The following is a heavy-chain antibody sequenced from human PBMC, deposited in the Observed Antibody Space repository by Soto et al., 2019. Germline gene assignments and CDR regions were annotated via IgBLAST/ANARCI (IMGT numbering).Heavy chain of an antibody. CDR2: ISSSTVTI. J-gene: IGHJ4*02. CDR3: ARDDSGWYLGY. D-gene: IGHD6-19*01. CDR1: GFTFSSYS. Sequence: EVQLVESGGGLVQPGGSLRLSCAASGFTFSSYSMNWVRQAPGKGLEWVSYISSSTVTIYYADSVKGRFTISRDNAKNSLYLQRNSLRAEDTAVYYCARDDSGWYLGYWGQGTLVTVSS. V-gene: IGHV3-48*01.